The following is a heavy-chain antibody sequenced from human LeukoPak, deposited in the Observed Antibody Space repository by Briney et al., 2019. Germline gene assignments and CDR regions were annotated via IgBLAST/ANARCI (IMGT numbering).Heavy chain of an antibody. CDR3: ARDRTLAAAGRLFDP. CDR1: GGTFSSYA. Sequence: GASVKVSCKASGGTFSSYAISWVRQAPGQGLEWMGWISAYNGNTNYAQKLQGRVTMTTDTSTSTAYMELRSLRSDDTAVYYCARDRTLAAAGRLFDPWGQGTLVTVSS. J-gene: IGHJ5*02. CDR2: ISAYNGNT. D-gene: IGHD6-13*01. V-gene: IGHV1-18*01.